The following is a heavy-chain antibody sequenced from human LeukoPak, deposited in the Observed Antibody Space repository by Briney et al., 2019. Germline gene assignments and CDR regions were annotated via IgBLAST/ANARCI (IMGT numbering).Heavy chain of an antibody. J-gene: IGHJ4*02. Sequence: PGGSLRLSCTASGFTFGDYGMSWVRQAPGKGLEWVSGINWNGGSTGYADSVKGRFTISRDNAKNSLYLQMNSLRAEDTAVYFCAKEGRSTTPGYWGQGTLVTVSS. CDR2: INWNGGST. CDR1: GFTFGDYG. D-gene: IGHD6-13*01. V-gene: IGHV3-20*04. CDR3: AKEGRSTTPGY.